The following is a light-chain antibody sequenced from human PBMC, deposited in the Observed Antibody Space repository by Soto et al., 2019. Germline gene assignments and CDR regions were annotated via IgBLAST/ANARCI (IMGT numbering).Light chain of an antibody. CDR1: ENVYINS. J-gene: IGKJ2*01. CDR2: GAA. CDR3: QQYHIFLT. Sequence: EIVLTQSPGTLSLSPGEGATLSCRASENVYINSLAWYQQKPGQPPRLLIYGAATRASAVPDRFSGSGSGADFTLTITGLEPEDFAVYYCQQYHIFLTFGQGTKLEIK. V-gene: IGKV3-20*01.